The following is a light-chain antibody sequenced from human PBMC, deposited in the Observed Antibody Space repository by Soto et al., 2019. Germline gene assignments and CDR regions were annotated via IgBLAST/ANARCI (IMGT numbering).Light chain of an antibody. V-gene: IGKV3-20*01. CDR3: QQYGRLPRT. CDR2: GAS. Sequence: VLTKSAGPLFVYAGESLTLSWRASQSVSRSYLAWYQPKPGQAPRLPIYGASSRATGIPDRFSGSGSGTDCTLTISRLEPEDFEVYYCQQYGRLPRTCGQGTKVDIK. CDR1: QSVSRSY. J-gene: IGKJ1*01.